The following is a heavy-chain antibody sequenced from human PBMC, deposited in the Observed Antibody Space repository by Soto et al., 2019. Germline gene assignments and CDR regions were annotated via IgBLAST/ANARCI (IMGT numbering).Heavy chain of an antibody. CDR1: GFIFSNYW. CDR3: ARDGEGY. V-gene: IGHV3-74*01. D-gene: IGHD2-21*01. J-gene: IGHJ4*02. CDR2: INTDGRET. Sequence: PXGSLRLSGAASGFIFSNYWMHWVRQVPGKGLVWVSRINTDGRETNYADSVKGRFTVSRDNAKNTQFLQMNSLRVEDTAVFYCARDGEGYWGQGTLVTVSS.